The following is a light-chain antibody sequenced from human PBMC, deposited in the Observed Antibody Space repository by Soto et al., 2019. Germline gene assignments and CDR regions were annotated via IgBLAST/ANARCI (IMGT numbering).Light chain of an antibody. V-gene: IGKV3-20*01. CDR1: QSVSSSY. CDR3: HQYVSSTWT. CDR2: GAS. Sequence: EIVLTQSPGTLSLSPGERATLSCRASQSVSSSYLALYQQKPGQAPRLLIYGASSRATGLPDRFSGSGSWKDFTLTSSRLEPEDFAVYYCHQYVSSTWTFGQGTKEEIK. J-gene: IGKJ1*01.